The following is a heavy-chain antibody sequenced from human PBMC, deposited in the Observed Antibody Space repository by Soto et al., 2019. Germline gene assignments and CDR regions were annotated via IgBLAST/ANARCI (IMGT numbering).Heavy chain of an antibody. D-gene: IGHD6-13*01. J-gene: IGHJ4*02. CDR2: FYYSGST. Sequence: PSETLSLTCTVSGGSISTGGYYWNWIRQHPGKGLEWIGYFYYSGSTYYNPSLKSRVTMSVDTSTNQFSLKLNSVTAADTAVYYCKRHEGGAAADRPLEYWGQGTLVTVSS. V-gene: IGHV4-31*08. CDR1: GGSISTGGYY. CDR3: KRHEGGAAADRPLEY.